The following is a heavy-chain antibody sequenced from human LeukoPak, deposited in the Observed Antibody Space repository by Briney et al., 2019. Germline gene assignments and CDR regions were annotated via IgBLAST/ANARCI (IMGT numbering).Heavy chain of an antibody. V-gene: IGHV4-59*08. CDR3: ARLTPGYSSSWYYYGMDV. D-gene: IGHD6-13*01. CDR2: IYYSGST. Sequence: SETLSLTCTVSGGSISSYYWSWIRQPPGEGLEWIGYIYYSGSTNYNPSLKSRVTISVDTSKNQFSLKLSSVTAADTAVYYCARLTPGYSSSWYYYGMDVWGQGTTVTVSS. CDR1: GGSISSYY. J-gene: IGHJ6*02.